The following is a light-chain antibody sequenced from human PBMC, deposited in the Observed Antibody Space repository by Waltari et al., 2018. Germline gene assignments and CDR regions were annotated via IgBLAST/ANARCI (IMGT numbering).Light chain of an antibody. V-gene: IGKV3-20*01. J-gene: IGKJ1*01. CDR3: QQYGRSPWT. CDR2: DAS. Sequence: EIVLTQSPGTLSLSPGERATLSCRASQSLGSTYLAWYQQKPGQAPRLLIYDASTRATGIPDRFSGSGSGTDFSLTISRLEPEDFAVYYCQQYGRSPWTFGQGTKVEIK. CDR1: QSLGSTY.